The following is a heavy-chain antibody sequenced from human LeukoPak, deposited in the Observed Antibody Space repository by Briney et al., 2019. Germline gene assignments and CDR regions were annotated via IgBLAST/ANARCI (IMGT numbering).Heavy chain of an antibody. J-gene: IGHJ4*02. CDR1: GGSISSYY. CDR2: IYYSGST. Sequence: PSETLSLTCTVSGGSISSYYWSWIRQPPGKGLEWIGYIYYSGSTNYNPSLKSRVTISVDTSKNQFSLKLSSVIAADTAVYYCARERNILTGYYDYWGQGTLVTVSS. V-gene: IGHV4-59*01. D-gene: IGHD3-9*01. CDR3: ARERNILTGYYDY.